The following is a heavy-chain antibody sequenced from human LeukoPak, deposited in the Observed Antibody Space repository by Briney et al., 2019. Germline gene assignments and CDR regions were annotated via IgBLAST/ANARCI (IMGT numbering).Heavy chain of an antibody. CDR1: GYSFAGYH. CDR2: VNPNGGDT. V-gene: IGHV1-2*02. J-gene: IGHJ3*02. CDR3: ARQQQLGAFDI. Sequence: ASVKVSCKSSGYSFAGYHMHWVRQAPGQGLEWMGWVNPNGGDTNCAQKFQGRVTMTRDTSISTAYMELSRLRSDDTAVYYCARQQQLGAFDIWGQGTMVTVSS. D-gene: IGHD6-13*01.